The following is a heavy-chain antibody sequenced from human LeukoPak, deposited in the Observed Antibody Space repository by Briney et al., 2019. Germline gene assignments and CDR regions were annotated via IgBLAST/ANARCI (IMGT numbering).Heavy chain of an antibody. Sequence: PGGSLRLSCAASGFTFSSYEMNWVRQGPGKGLEWVSYISSSGTTKYYADSVKGRFTLSRDNAKKSLSLQMNSLRAEDTAIYHCARSNRDAFDMWGQGTVVTVSS. CDR2: ISSSGTTK. V-gene: IGHV3-48*03. CDR1: GFTFSSYE. D-gene: IGHD2/OR15-2a*01. J-gene: IGHJ3*02. CDR3: ARSNRDAFDM.